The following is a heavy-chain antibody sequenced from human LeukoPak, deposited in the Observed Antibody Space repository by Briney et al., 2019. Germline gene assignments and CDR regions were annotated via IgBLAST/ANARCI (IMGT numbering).Heavy chain of an antibody. V-gene: IGHV1-69*13. Sequence: GASVKVSCKASGGTFSSYAISWVRQAPGQGLEWMGEIIPIFGTANYAQKFQGRVTITADESTSTAYMELSSLRSEDTAVYYCAREEMATMPIYYYGMDVWGQGTTVTVSS. CDR2: IIPIFGTA. D-gene: IGHD5-24*01. CDR1: GGTFSSYA. CDR3: AREEMATMPIYYYGMDV. J-gene: IGHJ6*02.